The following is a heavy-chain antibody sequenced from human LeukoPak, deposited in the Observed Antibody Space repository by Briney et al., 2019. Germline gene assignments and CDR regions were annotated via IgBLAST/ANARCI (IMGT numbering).Heavy chain of an antibody. J-gene: IGHJ5*02. CDR2: IKQDGSEK. D-gene: IGHD3-3*01. Sequence: GGSLRLSCAASGFTFSSYWMSWVRQAPGKGLEWVANIKQDGSEKYYVDSVKGRFTISRDNAKNSLYLQMNSLRAEDTAVYYCARDPAYDFWSGYLLGFDPWGQGTLVTVSS. V-gene: IGHV3-7*01. CDR3: ARDPAYDFWSGYLLGFDP. CDR1: GFTFSSYW.